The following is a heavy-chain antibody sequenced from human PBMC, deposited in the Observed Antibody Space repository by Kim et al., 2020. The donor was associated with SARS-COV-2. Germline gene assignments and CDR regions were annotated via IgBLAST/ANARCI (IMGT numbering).Heavy chain of an antibody. CDR1: GFTFTSSA. Sequence: SVKVSCKASGFTFTSSAVQWVRQARGQRLEWIGCIVVGSGNTNYAQKFQERVTITRDMSTSTAYMELSILRSEDTAVYYCAAEELAVAGTPYGMDVWGQGTTVTVSS. J-gene: IGHJ6*02. D-gene: IGHD6-19*01. CDR2: IVVGSGNT. CDR3: AAEELAVAGTPYGMDV. V-gene: IGHV1-58*01.